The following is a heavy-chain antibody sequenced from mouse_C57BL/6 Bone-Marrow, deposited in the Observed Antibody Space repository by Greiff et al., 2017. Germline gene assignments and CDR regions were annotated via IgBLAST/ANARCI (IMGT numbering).Heavy chain of an antibody. CDR3: ARHEGTVVATDY. J-gene: IGHJ2*01. Sequence: EVQLVESGGGLVKPGGSLKLSCAASGFTFSSYTMSWVRQTPEKRLEWVATISGGGGNTYYPDSVKGRFTISRDNAKNTLYLQMSRLRAEDTALYYCARHEGTVVATDYWGQGTTLTVSS. V-gene: IGHV5-9*01. CDR2: ISGGGGNT. CDR1: GFTFSSYT. D-gene: IGHD1-1*01.